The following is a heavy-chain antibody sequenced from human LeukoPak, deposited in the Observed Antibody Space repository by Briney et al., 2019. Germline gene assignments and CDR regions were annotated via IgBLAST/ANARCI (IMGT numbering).Heavy chain of an antibody. V-gene: IGHV3-21*06. J-gene: IGHJ5*02. CDR1: GFTFSSYS. CDR2: ISSRSGYI. D-gene: IGHD4-11*01. CDR3: ARVNYAFLGWFDP. Sequence: PGGSLRLSCAASGFTFSSYSMNWVRQAPGKGLEWVSSISSRSGYIHYADSVKGRFTISRDNAKNSLYLQMNSLRAEDTAVYYCARVNYAFLGWFDPWGQGTLVTVSS.